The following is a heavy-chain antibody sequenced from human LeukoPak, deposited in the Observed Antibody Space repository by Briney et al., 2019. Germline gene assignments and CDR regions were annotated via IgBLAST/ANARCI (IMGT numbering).Heavy chain of an antibody. Sequence: GGSLRLSCAASGFTFSSYWMSWVRQAPGKGLEWVANIKQDGSEKYYVDSMKGRFTISRDNAKNSLYLQMNSLRAEDTAVYYCARDCPRGDYYYYYGMDVWGQGTTVTVSS. CDR1: GFTFSSYW. CDR3: ARDCPRGDYYYYYGMDV. V-gene: IGHV3-7*01. D-gene: IGHD2-15*01. CDR2: IKQDGSEK. J-gene: IGHJ6*02.